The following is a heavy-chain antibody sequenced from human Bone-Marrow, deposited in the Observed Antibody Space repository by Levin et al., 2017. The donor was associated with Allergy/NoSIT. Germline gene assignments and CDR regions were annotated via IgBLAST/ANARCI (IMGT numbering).Heavy chain of an antibody. CDR2: IGGGGDGT. CDR3: AKDTYYDCWSGYVPPHYFDS. V-gene: IGHV3-23*01. D-gene: IGHD3-3*01. CDR1: GFTFSTSA. J-gene: IGHJ4*02. Sequence: PGGSLRLSCAASGFTFSTSAMAWVRQGPGKRLEWVSSIGGGGDGTYYPDSVKGRFTISRDNSKNTLYLEMNSLRAEDTAVYYCAKDTYYDCWSGYVPPHYFDSWGQGTLVTVSS.